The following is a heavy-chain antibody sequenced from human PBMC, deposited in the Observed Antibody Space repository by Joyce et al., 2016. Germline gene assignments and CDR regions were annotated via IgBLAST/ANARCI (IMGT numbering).Heavy chain of an antibody. V-gene: IGHV3-33*01. D-gene: IGHD4-17*01. Sequence: QEQLVESGGGVVQPGRSLRLSCAASGFTFRSYGMHWVRQAPGKGLEWVAVIWYDGSNKYYADSVKGRFTISRDNSKNTLYLQMNSLRDEDTAVYYCARLFDYGDYDRGAFDIWGQGTMVTVSS. CDR1: GFTFRSYG. CDR3: ARLFDYGDYDRGAFDI. J-gene: IGHJ3*02. CDR2: IWYDGSNK.